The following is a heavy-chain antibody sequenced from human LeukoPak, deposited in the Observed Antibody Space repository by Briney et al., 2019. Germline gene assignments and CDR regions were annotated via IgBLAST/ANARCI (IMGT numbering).Heavy chain of an antibody. CDR2: ISGSGGST. Sequence: GGSLRLSCAASGFTFSSYGMSWVRQAPGKGLEWVSAISGSGGSTYYADSVKGRFTISRDNSKNTLYLQMNSLRAEDTAVNYCAKNDILTGPLDAFDIWGQGTMVTVSS. D-gene: IGHD3-9*01. CDR3: AKNDILTGPLDAFDI. J-gene: IGHJ3*02. V-gene: IGHV3-23*01. CDR1: GFTFSSYG.